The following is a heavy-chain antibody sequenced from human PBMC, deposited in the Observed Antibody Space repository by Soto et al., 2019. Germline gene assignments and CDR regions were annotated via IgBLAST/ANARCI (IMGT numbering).Heavy chain of an antibody. J-gene: IGHJ5*02. D-gene: IGHD3-16*01. CDR3: AKLFFPTDPAAVSPNWFDP. V-gene: IGHV3-23*01. CDR2: ISGSGGST. Sequence: EVQLLESGGGLVQPGGSLRLSCAASGFTFSSYAMSWVRQAPGKGLEWVSAISGSGGSTYYADSVKGRFTISRDNSKNTLYLQMNSLRAEDTAVYYCAKLFFPTDPAAVSPNWFDPWGQGTLVTVSS. CDR1: GFTFSSYA.